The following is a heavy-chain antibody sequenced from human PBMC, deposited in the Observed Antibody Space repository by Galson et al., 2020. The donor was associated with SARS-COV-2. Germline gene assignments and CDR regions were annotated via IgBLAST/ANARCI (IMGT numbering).Heavy chain of an antibody. CDR1: GGSISRGDYY. V-gene: IGHV4-30-4*01. D-gene: IGHD3-3*01. Sequence: SEILSLTCTVSGGSISRGDYYWSWIRQPPGKGLEWIGYIYYSGSTYYSPSLKSRVLISVDTSKNQFSLRLSSVTAADTAVYYCARVRVVTIFGVVTNPNFDYWGQGTLVTVSS. J-gene: IGHJ4*02. CDR3: ARVRVVTIFGVVTNPNFDY. CDR2: IYYSGST.